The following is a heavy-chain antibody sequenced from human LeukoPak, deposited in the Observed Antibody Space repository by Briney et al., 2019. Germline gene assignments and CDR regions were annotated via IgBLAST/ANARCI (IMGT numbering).Heavy chain of an antibody. J-gene: IGHJ2*01. Sequence: PSETLSLTCTVSGGSISSYYWSWIRQPPGKGLESIGYIYYSGSTNYNPSLKSRVTISVDTSKKQFSLKVRSVTAADTAVYYCARRDSPFDLWGRGTLVTVS. CDR2: IYYSGST. CDR1: GGSISSYY. V-gene: IGHV4-59*01. CDR3: ARRDSPFDL. D-gene: IGHD3-22*01.